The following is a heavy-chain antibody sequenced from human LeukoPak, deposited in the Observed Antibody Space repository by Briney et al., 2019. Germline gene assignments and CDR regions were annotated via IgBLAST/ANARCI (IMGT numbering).Heavy chain of an antibody. D-gene: IGHD1-26*01. CDR2: IYSGGST. V-gene: IGHV3-53*01. CDR1: GFTVSSNY. J-gene: IGHJ6*02. CDR3: ARVAPTYYGMDV. Sequence: PGGSLRLSCAASGFTVSSNYMSWVRQAPGKGLEWVSVIYSGGSTYYADSVKGRFTISRDNSKNTLYLQMNSLRAEDTAVYYCARVAPTYYGMDVWGQGTTVTVSS.